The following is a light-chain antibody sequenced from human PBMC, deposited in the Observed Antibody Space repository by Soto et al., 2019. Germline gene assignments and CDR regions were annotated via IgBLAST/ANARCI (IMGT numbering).Light chain of an antibody. CDR3: QQRHSYPIT. CDR2: TAS. J-gene: IGKJ5*01. CDR1: QVISNY. Sequence: DIQLTQSPSFLSASVGDRVTITCRASQVISNYLAWYQQKPGKAPNLLIHTASSLQTGVPSRFSGSGSGTEFTLTTSSLQPEDFATYYCQQRHSYPITFGQGTRLEIK. V-gene: IGKV1-9*01.